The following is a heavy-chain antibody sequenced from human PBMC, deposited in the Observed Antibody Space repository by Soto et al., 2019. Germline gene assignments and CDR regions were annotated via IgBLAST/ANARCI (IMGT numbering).Heavy chain of an antibody. D-gene: IGHD5-18*01. CDR3: ARGWQLWLRGSQYGMDV. Sequence: QVQLQQWGAGLLKPSETLSLTCAVYGGSFSGYYWSWIRQPPGKGLEWIGEINHSGSTNYNPSLKSRVTKSIDTSKNQFSLNLSCVTAADTAVYYCARGWQLWLRGSQYGMDVWGQGTTVTVSS. CDR1: GGSFSGYY. V-gene: IGHV4-34*01. CDR2: INHSGST. J-gene: IGHJ6*02.